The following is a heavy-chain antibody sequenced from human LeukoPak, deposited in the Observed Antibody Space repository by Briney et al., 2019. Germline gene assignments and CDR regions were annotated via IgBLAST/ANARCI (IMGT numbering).Heavy chain of an antibody. CDR1: GYMFTELP. CDR2: FDPADGEP. CDR3: TAGPDCSSTSCLFEF. J-gene: IGHJ4*02. D-gene: IGHD2-2*01. Sequence: ASVEVSCKVSGYMFTELPVHWVRQTPAIGLEWMGGFDPADGEPVYAKNFKDRLTMTEDTSTETAYMELRGLGSEDTAVYYCTAGPDCSSTSCLFEFWGQGTLVTVSS. V-gene: IGHV1-24*01.